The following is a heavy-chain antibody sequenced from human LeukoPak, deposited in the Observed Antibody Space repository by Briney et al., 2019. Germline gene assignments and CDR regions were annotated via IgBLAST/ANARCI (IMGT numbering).Heavy chain of an antibody. J-gene: IGHJ4*02. D-gene: IGHD6-13*01. CDR1: GFTFNTYW. CDR3: ARDSEAASGDFDY. CDR2: TNSDGSGT. Sequence: GGSLRLSCAASGFTFNTYWMHWVRQAPGKGLVWVSRTNSDGSGTKYADSVKGRFTISRDNAKNTLYLQMNSLRAEDTAVYYCARDSEAASGDFDYWGQGTLVTVSS. V-gene: IGHV3-74*01.